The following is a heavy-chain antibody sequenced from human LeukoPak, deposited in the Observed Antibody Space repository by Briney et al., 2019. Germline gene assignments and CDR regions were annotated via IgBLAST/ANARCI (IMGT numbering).Heavy chain of an antibody. V-gene: IGHV1-2*02. CDR2: INPNSGGT. J-gene: IGHJ4*02. D-gene: IGHD5-18*01. CDR1: GYTFTGYY. CDR3: ARDLSGYSYVEGSD. Sequence: GASVKVSCKASGYTFTGYYMHWVRQAPGQGLEWMGWINPNSGGTNYAQKFQGRVTMTRDTSISTAYMELSRLRSDDTAVYYCARDLSGYSYVEGSDWGQGTLVTVSS.